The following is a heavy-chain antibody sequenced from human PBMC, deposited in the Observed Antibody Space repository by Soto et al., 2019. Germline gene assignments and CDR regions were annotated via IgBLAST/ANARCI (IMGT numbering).Heavy chain of an antibody. CDR3: AKERAVVVPVSTSYFHYYGLDV. J-gene: IGHJ6*02. V-gene: IGHV3-9*01. D-gene: IGHD2-2*01. Sequence: VQLVESGGGLVQPGGSLRLSCAVSGFTLDDYTMHWVRQAPGKGLEWVSGVGWNGGDIVYADSVKGRFTVSRDNTRNYLYLEVNSLTTEDTAIYFCAKERAVVVPVSTSYFHYYGLDVWGQGTTVTVSS. CDR1: GFTLDDYT. CDR2: VGWNGGDI.